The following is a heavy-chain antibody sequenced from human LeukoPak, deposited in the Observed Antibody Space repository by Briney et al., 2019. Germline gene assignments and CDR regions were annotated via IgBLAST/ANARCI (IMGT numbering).Heavy chain of an antibody. D-gene: IGHD2/OR15-2a*01. Sequence: RPSETLSLTCTVSGGSISSSSYYWGWIRQPPGKGLEWIGSIYYSGSTYYNPSLKSRVTISVDTSKNQFSLKLSSVTAADTAVYYCASRGIERDDAFDIWGQGTMVTVSS. CDR2: IYYSGST. CDR3: ASRGIERDDAFDI. J-gene: IGHJ3*02. V-gene: IGHV4-39*07. CDR1: GGSISSSSYY.